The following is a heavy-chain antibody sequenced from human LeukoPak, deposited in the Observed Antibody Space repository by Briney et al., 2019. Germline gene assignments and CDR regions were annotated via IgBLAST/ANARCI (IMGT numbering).Heavy chain of an antibody. CDR1: GFTFGDHA. V-gene: IGHV3-49*04. Sequence: PGGSLRLSCSSYGFTFGDHAMSWVRQAPGKGLEWVGFIRSRAYGGTTEYAASVKSRFSISRDDSKGIAYLQMNSLKIEDTAVHYCMDVWGQGTTVIVSS. CDR2: IRSRAYGGTT. CDR3: MDV. J-gene: IGHJ6*02.